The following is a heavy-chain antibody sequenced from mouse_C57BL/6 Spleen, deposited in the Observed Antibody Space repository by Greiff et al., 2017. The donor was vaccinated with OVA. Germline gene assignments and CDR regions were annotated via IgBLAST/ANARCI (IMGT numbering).Heavy chain of an antibody. Sequence: VQRVESGAELARPGASVKLSCKASGYTFTSYGISWVKQRTGQGLEWIGEIYPRSGNTYYNEKFKGKATLTADKSSSTAYMELRSLTSEDSAVYYCARQDYDWFAYWGQGTLVTVSA. CDR3: ARQDYDWFAY. D-gene: IGHD2-4*01. J-gene: IGHJ3*01. V-gene: IGHV1-81*01. CDR1: GYTFTSYG. CDR2: IYPRSGNT.